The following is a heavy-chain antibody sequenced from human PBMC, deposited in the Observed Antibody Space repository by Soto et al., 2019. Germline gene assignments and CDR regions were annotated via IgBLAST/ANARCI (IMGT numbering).Heavy chain of an antibody. J-gene: IGHJ6*02. CDR1: GFTFGDYA. Sequence: SLRLSCTASGFTFGDYAMSWVRQAPGKGLEWVGFIRSKAYGGTTEYAASVKGRFTISRDDSKNTLYLQMNSLKTEDTAVYYCTTAPYYDFWSAPYGMDVWGQRNPVFVYS. CDR3: TTAPYYDFWSAPYGMDV. D-gene: IGHD3-3*01. CDR2: IRSKAYGGTT. V-gene: IGHV3-49*04.